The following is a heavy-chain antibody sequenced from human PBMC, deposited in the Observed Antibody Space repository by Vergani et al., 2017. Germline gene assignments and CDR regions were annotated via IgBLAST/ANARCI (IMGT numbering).Heavy chain of an antibody. Sequence: QVQLVQSGAEVKKPGASVKVSCKVSGYTLTELSMHWVRQAPGKGLEWMGGFDPEDGETIYAQKFQGRVTMTEDTSTDTAYMELSSLRSEDTAVYYCASSPYYDFWSGYSRDYYYYYMDVWGKGTTVTVSS. J-gene: IGHJ6*03. CDR1: GYTLTELS. CDR3: ASSPYYDFWSGYSRDYYYYYMDV. D-gene: IGHD3-3*01. CDR2: FDPEDGET. V-gene: IGHV1-24*01.